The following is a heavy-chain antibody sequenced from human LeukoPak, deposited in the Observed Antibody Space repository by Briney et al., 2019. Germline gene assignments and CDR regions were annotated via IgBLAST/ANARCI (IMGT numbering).Heavy chain of an antibody. CDR3: ARGGSSRLTRFDY. D-gene: IGHD6-6*01. CDR2: IIPILGIA. CDR1: GGTFSSYA. V-gene: IGHV1-69*04. J-gene: IGHJ4*02. Sequence: SVKVSCKASGGTFSSYAISWVRQAPGQGLEWMGRIIPILGIANYAQKFQGRVTITADKSTSTAYMELSSLRSEDTAVYYCARGGSSRLTRFDYWGQGTLVTVSS.